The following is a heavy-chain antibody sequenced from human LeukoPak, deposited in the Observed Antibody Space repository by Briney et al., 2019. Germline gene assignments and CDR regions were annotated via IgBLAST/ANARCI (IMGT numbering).Heavy chain of an antibody. V-gene: IGHV3-30*04. CDR3: ARDGGGTSADYYFDY. CDR1: RFTFTSYA. D-gene: IGHD2-2*01. Sequence: TGGSLRLSCAASRFTFTSYAMHWVRQAPGKGLEWVAVLSYDGRDKHYADSVKGRFTISRDNSKSTLYLQMNSLRAEDTAVYYCARDGGGTSADYYFDYWGQGTLATVSS. J-gene: IGHJ4*02. CDR2: LSYDGRDK.